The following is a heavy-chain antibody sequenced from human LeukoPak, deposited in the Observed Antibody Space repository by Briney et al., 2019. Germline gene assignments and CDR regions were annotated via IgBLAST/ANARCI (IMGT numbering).Heavy chain of an antibody. V-gene: IGHV3-74*01. CDR2: ISPDGRNI. J-gene: IGHJ4*02. D-gene: IGHD1-7*01. Sequence: PGGSLRLSCAASGFTLSDYWMNWVRQVPGKGPVWVSHISPDGRNIAYADSVKGRFTISRDSAKNTLYLQMNSLRVEDTAVYYFVRGGGGTTPYDWWGQGSLVTVSS. CDR1: GFTLSDYW. CDR3: VRGGGGTTPYDW.